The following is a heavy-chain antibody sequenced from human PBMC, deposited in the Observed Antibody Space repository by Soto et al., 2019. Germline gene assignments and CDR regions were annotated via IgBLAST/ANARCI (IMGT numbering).Heavy chain of an antibody. J-gene: IGHJ6*02. Sequence: ASVKVSCKASGYSFTDYHIHWVRQAPGQGLEWLGRINPKSGGTSTAQKFQGWVTMTTDTSISTASMELTRLTSDDTAIYYCARGDSTDCSNGVCSFFYNHDMDVWGQGTTVTVSS. V-gene: IGHV1-2*04. D-gene: IGHD2-8*01. CDR1: GYSFTDYH. CDR3: ARGDSTDCSNGVCSFFYNHDMDV. CDR2: INPKSGGT.